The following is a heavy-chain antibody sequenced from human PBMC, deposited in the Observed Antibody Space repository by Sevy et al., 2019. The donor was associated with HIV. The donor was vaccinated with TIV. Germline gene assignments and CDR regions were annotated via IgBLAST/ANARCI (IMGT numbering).Heavy chain of an antibody. CDR3: AREDRDDSPFDI. CDR1: RFTFSSYA. V-gene: IGHV3-30-3*01. J-gene: IGHJ3*02. D-gene: IGHD3-22*01. CDR2: ISYDGNNK. Sequence: GGSLRLSCAASRFTFSSYAMHWVRQAPGKGLEWVAIISYDGNNKYYADSVKGRFTISRDNSKNTLDLQMNSLRAEDTAVYYWAREDRDDSPFDIWGQGTMVTVSS.